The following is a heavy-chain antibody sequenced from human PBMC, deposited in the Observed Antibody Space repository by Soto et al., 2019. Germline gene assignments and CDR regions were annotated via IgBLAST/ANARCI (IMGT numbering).Heavy chain of an antibody. Sequence: SETLSLTCTVSGDSVTSVSDYWSWIRQPPGKGLEWIGRIYTSGSTNYNPSLKSRVTMSVDTSKNQFSLKLSSVTAADTAVYYCARDKSSNSSAPPTYYYDSSGYYSDYWGQGTLGTAPQ. CDR1: GDSVTSVSDY. D-gene: IGHD3-22*01. CDR3: ARDKSSNSSAPPTYYYDSSGYYSDY. V-gene: IGHV4-61*01. J-gene: IGHJ4*02. CDR2: IYTSGST.